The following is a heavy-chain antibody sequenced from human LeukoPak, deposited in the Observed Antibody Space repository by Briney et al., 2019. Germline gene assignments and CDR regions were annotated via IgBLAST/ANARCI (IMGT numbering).Heavy chain of an antibody. CDR1: GFTFSSYS. D-gene: IGHD3-22*01. V-gene: IGHV3-21*04. CDR2: ISSSSSYI. Sequence: GGSLRLSCAASGFTFSSYSMNWVRQAPGKGLEWVSSISSSSSYIYYADSVKGRFTISRDNAKNSLYLQMNSLRAEDTAVYYCARDPLTDPYYYDSSCFDYWGQGTLVTVSS. J-gene: IGHJ4*02. CDR3: ARDPLTDPYYYDSSCFDY.